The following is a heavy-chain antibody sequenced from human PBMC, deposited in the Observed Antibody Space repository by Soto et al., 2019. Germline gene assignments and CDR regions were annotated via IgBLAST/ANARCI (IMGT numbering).Heavy chain of an antibody. CDR2: INPNSGGT. D-gene: IGHD3-3*01. CDR3: ASHYDFWSGYYKYYYYGMDV. J-gene: IGHJ6*02. CDR1: GYTFTSSD. Sequence: GASVKVSCKASGYTFTSSDINWVRQAPGQGLEWMGWINPNSGGTNYAQKFQGRVTMTRDTSISTAYMELSRLRSDDTAVYYCASHYDFWSGYYKYYYYGMDVWGQGTTVTVSS. V-gene: IGHV1-2*02.